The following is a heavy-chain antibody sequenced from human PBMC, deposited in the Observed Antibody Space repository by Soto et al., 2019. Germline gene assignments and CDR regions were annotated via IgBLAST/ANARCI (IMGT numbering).Heavy chain of an antibody. J-gene: IGHJ4*02. Sequence: GGSLSHCRAASGCNFRSYSMNWVRLAPGKGLEWVSSISSSSDYTYYGDSVRGRFTISRDNAKNSLYLQMNSLRAEDTAVYYCARDHSTSSGEFDYWGQGTLVTVSS. CDR1: GCNFRSYS. CDR3: ARDHSTSSGEFDY. V-gene: IGHV3-21*01. D-gene: IGHD6-6*01. CDR2: ISSSSDYT.